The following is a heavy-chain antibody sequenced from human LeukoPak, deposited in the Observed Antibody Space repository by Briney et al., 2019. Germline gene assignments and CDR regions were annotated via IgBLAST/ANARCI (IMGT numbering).Heavy chain of an antibody. Sequence: GGSLRPSCAASGFIFSNYGMHWVRQAPRERLEWVAVIWNDGSETFHADSVKGRFRIARDNSKNTLYLQMNSLRAEDTAVYFCARDMGRAWYGPPDYWGQGTLVTVSS. V-gene: IGHV3-33*01. CDR1: GFIFSNYG. J-gene: IGHJ4*02. CDR3: ARDMGRAWYGPPDY. CDR2: IWNDGSET. D-gene: IGHD6-13*01.